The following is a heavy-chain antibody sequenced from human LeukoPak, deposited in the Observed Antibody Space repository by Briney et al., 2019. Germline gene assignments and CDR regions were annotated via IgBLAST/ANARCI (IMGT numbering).Heavy chain of an antibody. CDR3: VRDRELTY. V-gene: IGHV4-4*08. CDR2: VYSSGNT. Sequence: SETLSLTCTVSDGSISIYYWSWIRQPPGKGLEWIGYVYSSGNTNYSPSLKGRAIISADTSKNQFSLKLTSVTATDTAVYYCVRDRELTYWGQGILVTVSS. CDR1: DGSISIYY. J-gene: IGHJ4*02. D-gene: IGHD3-10*01.